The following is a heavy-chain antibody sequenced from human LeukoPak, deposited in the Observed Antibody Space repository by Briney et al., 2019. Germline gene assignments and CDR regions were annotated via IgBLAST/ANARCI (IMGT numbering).Heavy chain of an antibody. J-gene: IGHJ4*02. CDR2: MNPNSGNT. D-gene: IGHD1-1*01. V-gene: IGHV1-8*03. CDR1: GYTFTSYD. Sequence: ASVKVSCKPSGYTFTSYDINWVRQATGQGLEWMGWMNPNSGNTGYAQKFQGRVTITRNTSISTAYMELSSLRSEDTAVYYCARGRSTTGFDYWGQGTLVTVSS. CDR3: ARGRSTTGFDY.